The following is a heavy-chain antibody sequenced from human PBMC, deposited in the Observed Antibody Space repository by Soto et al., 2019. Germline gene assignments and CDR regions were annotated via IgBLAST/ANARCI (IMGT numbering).Heavy chain of an antibody. D-gene: IGHD2-2*01. CDR1: GFTFSSYA. J-gene: IGHJ4*02. V-gene: IGHV3-23*01. CDR3: AKGSSSSRPYYFDY. Sequence: PGGSLILSCAASGFTFSSYAMSWVRQAPGKGLEWVSAITGDGGDTYHADSVKGRFTISRDNSKNTLSLQMNSLRAEDTAVYFCAKGSSSSRPYYFDYWGQGSLVTVSS. CDR2: ITGDGGDT.